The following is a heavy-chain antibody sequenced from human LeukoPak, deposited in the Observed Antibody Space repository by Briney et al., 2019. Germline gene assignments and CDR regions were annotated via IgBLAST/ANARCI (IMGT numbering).Heavy chain of an antibody. CDR3: ARDTHESYCSSTSCHNFDY. D-gene: IGHD2-2*01. Sequence: SETLSLTCTVSGGSISSSSYYWGWIRQPPGKGLEWIGSIYYSGSTYYNPSLKSRVTISVDTSKNQFSLKLSSVTAADTAVYYCARDTHESYCSSTSCHNFDYWGQGTLVTVSS. J-gene: IGHJ4*02. V-gene: IGHV4-39*07. CDR1: GGSISSSSYY. CDR2: IYYSGST.